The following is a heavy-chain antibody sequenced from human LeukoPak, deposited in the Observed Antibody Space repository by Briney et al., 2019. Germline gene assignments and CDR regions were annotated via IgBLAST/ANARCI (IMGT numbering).Heavy chain of an antibody. CDR2: ISYGGSNK. J-gene: IGHJ4*02. CDR1: GFTFSSYA. Sequence: PGGSLRLSCAASGFTFSSYAMHWVRQAPGKGLEWVAVISYGGSNKYYADSVKGRFTISRDNSKNAMYLQMNSLRAEDTAVYYCARAGAMIVVVIGDYFDYWGQGTLVTVSS. D-gene: IGHD3-22*01. CDR3: ARAGAMIVVVIGDYFDY. V-gene: IGHV3-30-3*01.